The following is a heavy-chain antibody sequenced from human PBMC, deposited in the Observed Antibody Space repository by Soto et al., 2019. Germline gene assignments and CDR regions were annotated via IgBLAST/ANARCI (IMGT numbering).Heavy chain of an antibody. CDR2: TYYRSKWYN. J-gene: IGHJ6*02. D-gene: IGHD1-20*01. Sequence: SQTLSLTCAISGDSVSSNSAAWNWIRQSPSRGLEWLGRTYYRSKWYNDYAVSVKSRITINPDTSKNQFSLQLNSVTPEDTAVYYCAREMALYNWNPTLQQPYYYYYGMDVWGQGTTVTVSS. CDR1: GDSVSSNSAA. CDR3: AREMALYNWNPTLQQPYYYYYGMDV. V-gene: IGHV6-1*01.